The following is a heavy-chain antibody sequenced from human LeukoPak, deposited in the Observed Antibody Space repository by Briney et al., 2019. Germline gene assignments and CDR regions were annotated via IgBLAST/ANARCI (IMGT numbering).Heavy chain of an antibody. CDR1: GYTFASYY. V-gene: IGHV1-46*03. Sequence: ASVKVSCKASGYTFASYYMYWVRQAPGQGLEWMGIINPNRGSTSYAQKFQGRVTMTRDTSISTAYMELSRLRSDDTAVYYCARQSYYDFWSGYYTGGLNWFDPWGQGTLVTVSS. CDR3: ARQSYYDFWSGYYTGGLNWFDP. CDR2: INPNRGST. J-gene: IGHJ5*02. D-gene: IGHD3-3*01.